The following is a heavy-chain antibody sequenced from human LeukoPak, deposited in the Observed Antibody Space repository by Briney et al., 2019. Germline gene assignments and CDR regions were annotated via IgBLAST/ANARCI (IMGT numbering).Heavy chain of an antibody. CDR3: ARGEVDTGLIDY. D-gene: IGHD5-18*01. V-gene: IGHV3-13*01. J-gene: IGHJ4*02. CDR2: IGTAGDT. Sequence: PGGSLRLSCAASGFTFSSYDMHWVRQATGKGLEWFSAIGTAGDTYYPGSVKGRFTISRENAKNSLYLQMNSLRAGDTAVYYCARGEVDTGLIDYWGQGTLVTVSS. CDR1: GFTFSSYD.